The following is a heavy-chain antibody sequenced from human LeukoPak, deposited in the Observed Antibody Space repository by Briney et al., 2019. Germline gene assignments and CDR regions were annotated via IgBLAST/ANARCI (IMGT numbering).Heavy chain of an antibody. CDR3: ARTSCYSSSCNWFDP. D-gene: IGHD6-13*01. CDR1: GYSFTSYW. J-gene: IGHJ5*02. V-gene: IGHV5-51*01. CDR2: IYPGDSDT. Sequence: GESLKISCKGSGYSFTSYWVGWVRQMPGKGLEWMGIIYPGDSDTRYSPSFQGQVTISADKSISTAYLQWSSLKASDTAMYYCARTSCYSSSCNWFDPWGQGTLVTVSS.